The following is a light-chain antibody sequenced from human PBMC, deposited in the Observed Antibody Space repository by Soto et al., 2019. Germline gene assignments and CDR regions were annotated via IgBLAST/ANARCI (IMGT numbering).Light chain of an antibody. V-gene: IGKV1-5*03. CDR2: KAS. J-gene: IGKJ1*01. CDR1: QSIGIW. CDR3: QQYNDYSWT. Sequence: IQMTQSPSTLSASVGDRVAITCRASQSIGIWLAWYQKKPGKAPRFLVYKASTLQTGVPSRFSGSGSGTEFTLTLSSLQPDDFATYYCQQYNDYSWTFGQGTKVEIQ.